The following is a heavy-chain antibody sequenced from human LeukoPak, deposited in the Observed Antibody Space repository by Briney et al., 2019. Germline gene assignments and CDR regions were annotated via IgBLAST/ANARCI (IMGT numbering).Heavy chain of an antibody. CDR2: MNPNSGNT. Sequence: ASVKVSCKASGYTFTSYGISWVRQAPGQELEWMGWMNPNSGNTGYAQKFQGRVTMTRNTSISTAYMELSSLRSEDTAVYYCARVLGGYFGDYDFDYWGQGTLVTVSS. V-gene: IGHV1-8*02. J-gene: IGHJ4*02. CDR1: GYTFTSYG. CDR3: ARVLGGYFGDYDFDY. D-gene: IGHD4-17*01.